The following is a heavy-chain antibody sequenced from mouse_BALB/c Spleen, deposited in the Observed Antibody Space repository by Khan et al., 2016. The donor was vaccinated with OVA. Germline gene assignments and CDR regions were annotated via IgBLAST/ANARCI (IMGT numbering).Heavy chain of an antibody. J-gene: IGHJ4*01. CDR1: GFTFSDYF. CDR2: ISNGGGST. Sequence: EVELVESGGGLVQPGGSLKLSCATAGFTFSDYFMYWVRQTPEKRLEWVAYISNGGGSTYYPDTVKGRFTISRDNAKNTLYLQMSRLKSEDTAMYYSARRFDGYYFAMDYWGQGTSVTVSS. D-gene: IGHD1-2*01. V-gene: IGHV5-12*02. CDR3: ARRFDGYYFAMDY.